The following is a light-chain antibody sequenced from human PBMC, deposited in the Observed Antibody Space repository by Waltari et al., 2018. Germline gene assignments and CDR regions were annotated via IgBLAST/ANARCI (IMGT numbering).Light chain of an antibody. CDR1: QSRLFTSSNENY. CDR3: QQYYRPPNT. CDR2: WAS. J-gene: IGKJ1*01. V-gene: IGKV4-1*01. Sequence: DIVMTQSPDSLPVSLGERATVHCTSSQSRLFTSSNENYLAWYQHKTGQPPKLIIYWASIREAGVPDRFSGSGSGTNCTLTLSSLQAEDVAVYYCQQYYRPPNTFGQGTRVDIK.